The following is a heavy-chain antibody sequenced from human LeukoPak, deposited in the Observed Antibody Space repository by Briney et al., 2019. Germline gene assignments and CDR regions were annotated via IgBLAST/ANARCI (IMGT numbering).Heavy chain of an antibody. CDR3: ARSYIVVVTGAFDI. Sequence: PGGSLRLSCAASGFTFSSYSMNWVRQAPGKGLEWLSYISSSSSTIYYADSVKGRFTISRDNAKNSLYLQMNSLRAEDTAVYYCARSYIVVVTGAFDIWGQGTMVTVSS. J-gene: IGHJ3*02. CDR1: GFTFSSYS. V-gene: IGHV3-48*04. CDR2: ISSSSSTI. D-gene: IGHD2-21*02.